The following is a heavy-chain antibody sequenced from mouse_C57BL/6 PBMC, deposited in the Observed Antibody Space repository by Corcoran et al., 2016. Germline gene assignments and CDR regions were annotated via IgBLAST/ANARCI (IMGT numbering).Heavy chain of an antibody. CDR3: ARGGIKDFWFPY. J-gene: IGHJ3*01. D-gene: IGHD2-4*01. CDR1: GYAFSSYW. V-gene: IGHV1-80*01. Sequence: QVQLQQSGAELVKPGASVKISCKASGYAFSSYWMNWVKQRPGKGLEWIGQIYPGDGDTNYNGKFKGKATLTADKSSSTAYMQLSSLTSEDSAVYFCARGGIKDFWFPYWGQGTLVTVSA. CDR2: IYPGDGDT.